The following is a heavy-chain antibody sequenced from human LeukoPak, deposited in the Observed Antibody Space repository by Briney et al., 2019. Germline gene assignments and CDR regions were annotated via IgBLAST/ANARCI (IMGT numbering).Heavy chain of an antibody. J-gene: IGHJ5*02. Sequence: GGSLRLSCAASGLSVSSNYMAWVRQAPGKGLEWVSVLYSGGTTHYADSVKGRFTISRDNSKNTLYLQMNSLRAEDTAVYYCAKDLVGATTENWFDPWGQGTQVTVSS. CDR1: GLSVSSNY. CDR3: AKDLVGATTENWFDP. CDR2: LYSGGTT. V-gene: IGHV3-53*01. D-gene: IGHD1-26*01.